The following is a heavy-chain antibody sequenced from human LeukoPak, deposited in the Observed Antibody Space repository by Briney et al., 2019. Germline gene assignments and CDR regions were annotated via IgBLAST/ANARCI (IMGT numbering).Heavy chain of an antibody. D-gene: IGHD2-21*02. J-gene: IGHJ6*04. Sequence: PGGSLRLSCAASGFTFSDYYMSWIRLAPGKGLEWVSYISSSSSYTNYADSVKGRFTTSRDNAKNSLYLQMNSLRAEDTAVYYCARETVHYGMDVWGKGTTVTVSS. CDR1: GFTFSDYY. CDR3: ARETVHYGMDV. CDR2: ISSSSSYT. V-gene: IGHV3-11*06.